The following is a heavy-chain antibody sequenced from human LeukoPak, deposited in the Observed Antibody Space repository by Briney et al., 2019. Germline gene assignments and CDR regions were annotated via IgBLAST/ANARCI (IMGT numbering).Heavy chain of an antibody. CDR3: ARVVSRIVGATTRYWYFDL. CDR1: GGSISSYY. V-gene: IGHV4-59*01. D-gene: IGHD1-26*01. J-gene: IGHJ2*01. CDR2: IYYSGST. Sequence: PSETLSLTCTVCGGSISSYYWSWIRQPPGKGLEWIGYIYYSGSTNYNPSLKSRVTISVDTSKNQFSLKLSSVTAADTAVYYCARVVSRIVGATTRYWYFDLWGRGTLVTVSS.